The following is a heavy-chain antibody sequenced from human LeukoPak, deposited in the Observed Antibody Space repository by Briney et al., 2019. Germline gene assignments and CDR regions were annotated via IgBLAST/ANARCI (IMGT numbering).Heavy chain of an antibody. CDR1: GFTFSSYG. CDR3: ARAWLRGYYFDY. D-gene: IGHD5-12*01. J-gene: IGHJ4*02. Sequence: GGSLRLSCAASGFTFSSYGMHWVRQAPGKGLEWVAVIWYDGSNKYYADSVKGRFTISRDNSKNTLYLQMNSLRDEDTAVYYCARAWLRGYYFDYWGQGTLVTVSS. CDR2: IWYDGSNK. V-gene: IGHV3-33*01.